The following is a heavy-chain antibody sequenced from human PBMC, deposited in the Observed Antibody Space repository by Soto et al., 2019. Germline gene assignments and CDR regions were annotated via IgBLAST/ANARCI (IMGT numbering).Heavy chain of an antibody. V-gene: IGHV4-59*08. CDR3: ARQDDILTGVDY. CDR2: INYSGST. J-gene: IGHJ4*02. CDR1: GGSISYYY. Sequence: QVQLQESGPGLVKPSETLSLTCTVSGGSISYYYWSWIRQPPGKGLEWIGYINYSGSTNYNSSLKSRVSISIATSKNHFSLKLSSVSAADTAVYYCARQDDILTGVDYWGQGTLVTVSS. D-gene: IGHD3-9*01.